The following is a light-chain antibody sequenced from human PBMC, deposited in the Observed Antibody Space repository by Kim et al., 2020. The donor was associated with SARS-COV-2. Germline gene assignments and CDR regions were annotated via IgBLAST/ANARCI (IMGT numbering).Light chain of an antibody. CDR3: QHFIGLPL. V-gene: IGKV1-13*02. CDR1: QGFSSA. J-gene: IGKJ5*01. CDR2: DAS. Sequence: SASIGDRVSISCRASQGFSSALAWYQQKPGKPPKLLIFDASHLESGVPSRFSGGASGTDYNLTISNLQPEDFATYYCQHFIGLPLFGQGTRLEIK.